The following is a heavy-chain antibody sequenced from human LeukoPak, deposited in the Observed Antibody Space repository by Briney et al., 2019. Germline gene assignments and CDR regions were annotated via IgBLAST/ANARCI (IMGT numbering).Heavy chain of an antibody. CDR2: FDAEDGET. Sequence: GASVKVSCKVSGYTLTELSMHWVRQAPGKGLEWMGGFDAEDGETIYAQKFQGRVTMTEDTSTDTAYMELSSLRSEDTAVYYCATIFCSGGSCYGKTAFDYWGQGTLVTVSS. CDR3: ATIFCSGGSCYGKTAFDY. D-gene: IGHD2-15*01. V-gene: IGHV1-24*01. CDR1: GYTLTELS. J-gene: IGHJ4*02.